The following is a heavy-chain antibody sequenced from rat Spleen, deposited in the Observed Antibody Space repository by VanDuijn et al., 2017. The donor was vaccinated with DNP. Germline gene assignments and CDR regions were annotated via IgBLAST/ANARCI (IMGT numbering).Heavy chain of an antibody. CDR3: ARAGYGYNYFDY. V-gene: IGHV5-31*01. CDR1: GFTFNNYW. D-gene: IGHD1-4*01. Sequence: EVQLVESGGDLVQPGRSLKLSCVASGFTFNNYWMTWIRQVPGKGLEWVASITSSGGSTYYPDSVKGRFTISRDNAKNTLYLQMNSLRSEDTATYYCARAGYGYNYFDYWGQGVMVTVSS. CDR2: ITSSGGST. J-gene: IGHJ2*01.